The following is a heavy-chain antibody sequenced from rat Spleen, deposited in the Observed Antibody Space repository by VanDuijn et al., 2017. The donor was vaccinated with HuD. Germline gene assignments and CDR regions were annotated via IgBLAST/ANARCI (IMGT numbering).Heavy chain of an antibody. D-gene: IGHD5-1*01. V-gene: IGHV5-29*01. CDR1: GFTFSNYG. CDR2: ISYDGSST. CDR3: ASELGGENY. Sequence: EVQLVESGGGLVQPGRSLKLSCAASGFTFSNYGMAWVRQAPTKGLEWVATISYDGSSTYYRDSVKGRFTISRDNAKSTLYLQMDSLRSEDTATYYCASELGGENYWGQGVMVTVSS. J-gene: IGHJ2*01.